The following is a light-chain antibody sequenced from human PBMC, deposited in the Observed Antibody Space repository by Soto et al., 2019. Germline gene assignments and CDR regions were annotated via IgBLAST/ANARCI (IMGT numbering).Light chain of an antibody. CDR2: TAS. J-gene: IGKJ5*01. Sequence: DIEMTQSPSSLSASVGDRVTITCRASQGISNYLAWYQQKPGKIPKLLIYTASTLQSGVPSRFSGSGSGTDFTLTISSLQPEDVATYYCQNYNSVPITFGQGTRLEIK. CDR3: QNYNSVPIT. CDR1: QGISNY. V-gene: IGKV1-27*01.